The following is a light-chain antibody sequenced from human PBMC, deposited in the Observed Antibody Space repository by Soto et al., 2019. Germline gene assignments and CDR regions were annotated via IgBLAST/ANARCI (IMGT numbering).Light chain of an antibody. V-gene: IGKV1-5*03. CDR3: QQYKSYSLT. J-gene: IGKJ4*01. CDR1: QSISSW. CDR2: KAS. Sequence: IQMTQSPSTLSASVGDRVTITCRASQSISSWLAWYQQKPGKAPKLLIYKASSLQSGVPSRFSGSGSGTEFTVTISSLQPDDFATYYCQQYKSYSLTFGGGTKVEIK.